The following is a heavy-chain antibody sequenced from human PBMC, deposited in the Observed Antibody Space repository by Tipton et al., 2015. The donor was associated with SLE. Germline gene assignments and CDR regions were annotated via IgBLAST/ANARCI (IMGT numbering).Heavy chain of an antibody. CDR3: ASAVVVNNDWYFDL. CDR1: GYSISSGYY. D-gene: IGHD3-22*01. Sequence: LRLSCAVSGYSISSGYYWGWIRQPPGKGLEWIGIIYHSGSTYYNPSLKSRVTISVDTSKNQFSLKLSSVTAADTAVYYCASAVVVNNDWYFDLWGRGTLVTVSS. CDR2: IYHSGST. J-gene: IGHJ2*01. V-gene: IGHV4-38-2*01.